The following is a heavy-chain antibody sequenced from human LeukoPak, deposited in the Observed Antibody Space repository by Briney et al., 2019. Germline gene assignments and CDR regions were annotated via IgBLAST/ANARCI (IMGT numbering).Heavy chain of an antibody. V-gene: IGHV3-30*01. J-gene: IGHJ1*01. D-gene: IGHD1/OR15-1a*01. CDR1: GFTFSSYA. Sequence: GGSLRLSCAASGFTFSSYAMHWVRQAPGKGLGWVAVISYDGSNKYYADSVKGRFTISRDNSKNTLYLQMNSLRAEDTAVYYCARDGVGGDNWNTPYFQHWGRGTLVTVSS. CDR3: ARDGVGGDNWNTPYFQH. CDR2: ISYDGSNK.